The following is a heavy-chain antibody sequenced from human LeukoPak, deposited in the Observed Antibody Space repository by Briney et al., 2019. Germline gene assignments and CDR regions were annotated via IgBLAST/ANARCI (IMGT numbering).Heavy chain of an antibody. J-gene: IGHJ4*02. Sequence: GGSLRLSCAASGFTFSSYAMMWVRQAPGKGLEYVSSIISSSSRIFYADSVRGRFTISRDNAKNSLYLQMNSLRAEDTAVYYCARVPVGYQGYSSAWYTDYWGQGTLVSVSS. CDR2: IISSSSRI. CDR1: GFTFSSYA. D-gene: IGHD6-19*01. CDR3: ARVPVGYQGYSSAWYTDY. V-gene: IGHV3-21*01.